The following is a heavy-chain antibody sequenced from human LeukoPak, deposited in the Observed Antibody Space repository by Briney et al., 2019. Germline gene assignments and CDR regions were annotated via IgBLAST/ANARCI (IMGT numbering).Heavy chain of an antibody. CDR3: TRDSGTTGEVKFDS. D-gene: IGHD3-10*01. CDR2: IYSSGTI. CDR1: GGSISSYY. V-gene: IGHV4-4*07. Sequence: SETLSLTCSVSGGSISSYYWSWIRQPAGKGLEWIGRIYSSGTITYNPSLQSRVTMSVDTSKNEFSLKMSSVTAADTAVYYCTRDSGTTGEVKFDSWGQGTLVTVSS. J-gene: IGHJ5*01.